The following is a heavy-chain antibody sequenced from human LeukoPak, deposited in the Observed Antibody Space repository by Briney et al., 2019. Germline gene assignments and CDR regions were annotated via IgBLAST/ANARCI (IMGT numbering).Heavy chain of an antibody. CDR2: INPSGGST. J-gene: IGHJ6*02. V-gene: IGHV1-46*01. D-gene: IGHD3-16*01. Sequence: ASVKVSCKASGYTFTSYYMHWVRQAPGQGLEWMGIINPSGGSTSYAQKFQGRVTMTRNTSISTAYMELSSLRSEDTAVYYCARLGYYYYGMDVWGQGTTVTVSS. CDR1: GYTFTSYY. CDR3: ARLGYYYYGMDV.